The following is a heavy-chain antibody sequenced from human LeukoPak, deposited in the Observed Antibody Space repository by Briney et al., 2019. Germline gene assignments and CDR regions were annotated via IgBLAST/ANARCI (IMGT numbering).Heavy chain of an antibody. CDR1: GGSISSGDYY. J-gene: IGHJ4*02. V-gene: IGHV4-30-4*08. CDR2: ISYSGST. CDR3: ARDEAGTTGY. D-gene: IGHD1-7*01. Sequence: SQTLSLTCTVSGGSISSGDYYWSWIRQPPGKGLEWIGYISYSGSTYYNASLKSRLTISLDRSKYQFSLKLSSVTAADTAVYYCARDEAGTTGYWGQGTLVTVSS.